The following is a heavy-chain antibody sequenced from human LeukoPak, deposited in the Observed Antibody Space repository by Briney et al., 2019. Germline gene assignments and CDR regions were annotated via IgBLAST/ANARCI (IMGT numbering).Heavy chain of an antibody. V-gene: IGHV3-23*01. CDR1: GFTFSNYA. Sequence: SGGSLRLSCAASGFTFSNYAMSWVRQAPGKGLEWVSIISESGDNTYYADSVKGRFTISRDNSKNTLYLQMSSLRAEDTAVHYCATNKGQWELFAYWGQGTLVTVSS. J-gene: IGHJ4*02. CDR3: ATNKGQWELFAY. CDR2: ISESGDNT. D-gene: IGHD1-26*01.